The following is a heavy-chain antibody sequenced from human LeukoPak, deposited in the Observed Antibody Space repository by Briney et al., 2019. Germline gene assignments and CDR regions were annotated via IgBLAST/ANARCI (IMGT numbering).Heavy chain of an antibody. J-gene: IGHJ5*02. Sequence: SETLSLTCTVSGGSISSYYWSWIRQPAGKGLEWIGRIYTSGSTNYNPSLKSRVTMSVDTSKNQFSLKLSSVTAADTAVYYCARDVVRMVAAPAEWFDPWGQGTLVTVSS. V-gene: IGHV4-4*07. CDR3: ARDVVRMVAAPAEWFDP. D-gene: IGHD2-15*01. CDR1: GGSISSYY. CDR2: IYTSGST.